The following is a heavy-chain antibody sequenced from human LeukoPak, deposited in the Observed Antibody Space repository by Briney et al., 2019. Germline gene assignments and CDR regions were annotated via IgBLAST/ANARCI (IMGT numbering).Heavy chain of an antibody. CDR3: ARDRGYDGSVSDY. CDR2: ISYDGSNK. Sequence: GRSLRLSCAASGFTFSSYAMHWVRQAPGKGLEWVAVISYDGSNKYYADSVKGRFTISRDNSKNTLYLQMNSLRAEDTAVYYCARDRGYDGSVSDYWGQGTLVTVSS. J-gene: IGHJ4*02. CDR1: GFTFSSYA. V-gene: IGHV3-30-3*01. D-gene: IGHD3-22*01.